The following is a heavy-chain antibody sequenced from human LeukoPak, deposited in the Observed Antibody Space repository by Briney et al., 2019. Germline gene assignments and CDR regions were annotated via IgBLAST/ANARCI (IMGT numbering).Heavy chain of an antibody. Sequence: SETLSLTCTVSGGSISSYYWSWIRQPPGKGLEWIGYIYYSGSTNYNPSLKSRVTISVDTSKNQFSLKLSSVTAADTAVYYCARQQLVQRVFDYWGQGTLVTVSS. J-gene: IGHJ4*02. D-gene: IGHD6-13*01. V-gene: IGHV4-59*08. CDR2: IYYSGST. CDR1: GGSISSYY. CDR3: ARQQLVQRVFDY.